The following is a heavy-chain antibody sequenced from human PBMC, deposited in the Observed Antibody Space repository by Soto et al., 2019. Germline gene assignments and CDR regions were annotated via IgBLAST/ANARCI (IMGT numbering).Heavy chain of an antibody. CDR2: ISGSGGST. CDR3: AKTPDSSGYPT. CDR1: GFTFSSYA. V-gene: IGHV3-23*01. Sequence: GSLRLSCAASGFTFSSYAMSWVRQAPGKGLDWVSAISGSGGSTYYADSVKGRFTISRDNSKNTLYLQMNSLRAEDTAVYYCAKTPDSSGYPTWGQGXLVTVYS. J-gene: IGHJ5*02. D-gene: IGHD3-22*01.